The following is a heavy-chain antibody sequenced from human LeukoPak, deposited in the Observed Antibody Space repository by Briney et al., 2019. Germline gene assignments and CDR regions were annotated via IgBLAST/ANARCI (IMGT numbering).Heavy chain of an antibody. CDR2: ISGSGGST. CDR1: GFTFSSYA. V-gene: IGHV3-23*01. Sequence: PGGSLRLSCAASGFTFSSYAMSWVRQAPGKGLEGVSAISGSGGSTYYADSVKGRFTISRDNSKNTLYLQMNSLRAEDTAVYYCAKPLAAAVPIYYFDYWGQGTLVTVSS. CDR3: AKPLAAAVPIYYFDY. D-gene: IGHD6-13*01. J-gene: IGHJ4*02.